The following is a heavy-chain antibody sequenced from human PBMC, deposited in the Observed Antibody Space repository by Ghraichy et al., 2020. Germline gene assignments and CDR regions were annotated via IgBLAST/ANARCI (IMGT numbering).Heavy chain of an antibody. CDR2: ISSSSSYI. CDR1: GFTFSSYS. J-gene: IGHJ6*02. CDR3: ARVSSKSPPYYYYGMDV. Sequence: GGSLRLSCAASGFTFSSYSMNWVRQAPGKGLEWVSSISSSSSYIYYADSVKGRFTISRDNAKNSLYLQMNSLRAEDTAVYYCARVSSKSPPYYYYGMDVWGQGTTVTVSS. V-gene: IGHV3-21*01. D-gene: IGHD2/OR15-2a*01.